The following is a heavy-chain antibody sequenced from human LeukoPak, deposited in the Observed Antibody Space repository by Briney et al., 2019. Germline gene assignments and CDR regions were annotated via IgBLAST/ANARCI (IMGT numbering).Heavy chain of an antibody. J-gene: IGHJ6*03. V-gene: IGHV4-59*02. CDR2: IYYSGST. Sequence: PSETLSLTCTVSGASVSSYYRTWIRQPPGKGLECIGYIYYSGSTNYNPSLKSRVTISVDTSKNQFSLKLSSVTAADTAVYYCARTVGGYSYGLYYYYYYMDVWGKGTTVTISS. CDR1: GASVSSYY. D-gene: IGHD5-18*01. CDR3: ARTVGGYSYGLYYYYYYMDV.